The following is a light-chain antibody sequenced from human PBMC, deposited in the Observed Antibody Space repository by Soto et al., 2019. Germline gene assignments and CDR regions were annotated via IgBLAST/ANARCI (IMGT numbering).Light chain of an antibody. CDR3: QQYYSYPYT. CDR2: EAS. Sequence: DIPMTQSPSTLSASVGDRVTITCRASQSISRCLAWYQQKPGKAPKLLIYEASTLESGVPSSFSGSASGTEFSLAISSLQPDDFASYYCQQYYSYPYTFGHGTKLEIK. J-gene: IGKJ2*01. CDR1: QSISRC. V-gene: IGKV1-5*03.